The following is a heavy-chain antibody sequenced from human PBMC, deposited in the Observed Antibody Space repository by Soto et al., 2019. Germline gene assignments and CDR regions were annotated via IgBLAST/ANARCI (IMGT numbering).Heavy chain of an antibody. Sequence: QVKLVESGGGVVQPGMSLRLSCAASGFTFSSYGMHWVRQAPGKGLEWVAVISKDGSIKQYADSVKGRFIISRDNSQNTMSLQMNSLRGEDTAVYYCARDLKVANPGFDYWGQGNLVTISS. J-gene: IGHJ4*02. CDR1: GFTFSSYG. CDR2: ISKDGSIK. CDR3: ARDLKVANPGFDY. D-gene: IGHD5-12*01. V-gene: IGHV3-30*19.